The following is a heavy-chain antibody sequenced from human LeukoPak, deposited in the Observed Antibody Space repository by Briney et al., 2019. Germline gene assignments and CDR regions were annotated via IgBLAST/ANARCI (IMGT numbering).Heavy chain of an antibody. V-gene: IGHV4-59*01. D-gene: IGHD5-12*01. CDR2: IYYSGSA. CDR1: DGSISTYY. Sequence: SETLSLTCTVSDGSISTYYWSWIRQPPGKGLEWIGYIYYSGSANYRPSLRSRVTISVDTSKNQFSLKLSSVTAADTAVYYCARQLWTGYDSSPFDYWGQGSLVTVSS. J-gene: IGHJ4*02. CDR3: ARQLWTGYDSSPFDY.